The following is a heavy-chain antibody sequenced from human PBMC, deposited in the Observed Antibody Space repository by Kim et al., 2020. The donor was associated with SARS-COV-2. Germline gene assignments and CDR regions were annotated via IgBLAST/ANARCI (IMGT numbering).Heavy chain of an antibody. V-gene: IGHV3-23*01. CDR2: T. Sequence: TYYADSVKGRFTMSKDISKNTFFLHMNKLRGEDTALYYCAKDVWDYAANGVWGQGTLVTVSS. D-gene: IGHD1-26*01. CDR3: AKDVWDYAANGV. J-gene: IGHJ4*02.